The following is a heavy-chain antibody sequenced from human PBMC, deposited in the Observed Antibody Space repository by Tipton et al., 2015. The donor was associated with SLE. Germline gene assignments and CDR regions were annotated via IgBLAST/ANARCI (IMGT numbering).Heavy chain of an antibody. Sequence: SLRLSCAASEFTFSDYPMHWVRQATGKGLEWVALLSYDGSDQYYADSVKGRFTISRDNSKNTLYLQMNRLRAEDTAVYYCARDGGGVNYDFWSGYYLFDLWVQGTTVTVSS. D-gene: IGHD3-3*01. V-gene: IGHV3-30*04. J-gene: IGHJ4*02. CDR1: EFTFSDYP. CDR2: LSYDGSDQ. CDR3: ARDGGGVNYDFWSGYYLFDL.